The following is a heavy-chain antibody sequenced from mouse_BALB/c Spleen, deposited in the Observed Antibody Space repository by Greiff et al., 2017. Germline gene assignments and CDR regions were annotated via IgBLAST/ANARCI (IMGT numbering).Heavy chain of an antibody. CDR2: IDPANGNT. J-gene: IGHJ2*01. CDR1: GFNIKDTY. V-gene: IGHV14-3*02. Sequence: EVQLQQSGAELVKPGASVKLSCTASGFNIKDTYMHWVKQRPEQGLEWIGRIDPANGNTKYDPKFQGKATITADTSSNTAYLQLSSLTSEDSAVYYCARSGLPSYFDYWGQGTTLTVSS. CDR3: ARSGLPSYFDY. D-gene: IGHD3-1*01.